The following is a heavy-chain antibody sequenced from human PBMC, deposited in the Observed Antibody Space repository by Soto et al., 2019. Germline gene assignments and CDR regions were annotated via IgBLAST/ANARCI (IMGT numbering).Heavy chain of an antibody. CDR2: INQDGSAK. J-gene: IGHJ4*02. D-gene: IGHD6-19*01. CDR3: ARDLNSRGWYGPYDY. CDR1: GFTFSNYC. V-gene: IGHV3-7*01. Sequence: VGSLRLSCAGSGFTFSNYCMSWARQAPGKGLEWVANINQDGSAKYYVDSVKGRFTISRDNAKNSLYLQMNSLRAEDTAVYYCARDLNSRGWYGPYDYWGQGTLVTVSS.